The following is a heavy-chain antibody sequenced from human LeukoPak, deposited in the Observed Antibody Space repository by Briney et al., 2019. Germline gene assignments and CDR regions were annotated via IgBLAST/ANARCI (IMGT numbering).Heavy chain of an antibody. Sequence: ASVKVSCKASGYTFTSYDINWVRQATGQGLEWMGWISAYNGNTNYAQKLQGRVTMTTDTSTSTAYMELRSLRSDDTAVYYCARGKQPLLYSGWFDPWGQGTLVTVSS. V-gene: IGHV1-18*01. CDR3: ARGKQPLLYSGWFDP. CDR2: ISAYNGNT. CDR1: GYTFTSYD. D-gene: IGHD2-2*02. J-gene: IGHJ5*02.